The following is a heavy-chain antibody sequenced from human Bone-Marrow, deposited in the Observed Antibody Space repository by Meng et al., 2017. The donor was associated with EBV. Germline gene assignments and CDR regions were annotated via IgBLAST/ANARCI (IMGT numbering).Heavy chain of an antibody. CDR2: IYWDADK. D-gene: IGHD6-13*01. CDR3: AHSLEAVAGVA. Sequence: HITLKASCPTLVNPTQTLTLTCTFSGFSLSTSGVGVGWIRQHPVKALEWLALIYWDADKRYSQSLKSRLTITKDTSKNQVVLTMTNMDPVDTATYYCAHSLEAVAGVAWGQGTLVTVSS. J-gene: IGHJ5*02. CDR1: GFSLSTSGVG. V-gene: IGHV2-5*02.